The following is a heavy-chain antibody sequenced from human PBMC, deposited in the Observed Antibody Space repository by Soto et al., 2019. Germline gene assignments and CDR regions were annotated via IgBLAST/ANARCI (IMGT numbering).Heavy chain of an antibody. CDR2: ISWNSGSI. CDR1: GFTFDDYA. V-gene: IGHV3-9*01. Sequence: GGSLRLSCAASGFTFDDYAMHWVRQAPGKGLEWVSGISWNSGSIGYADSVKGRFTISRDNAKNSLYLQMNSLRAEDTALYYCAKDTGDIVVVPAAWGQGTLVTVSS. D-gene: IGHD2-2*01. CDR3: AKDTGDIVVVPAA. J-gene: IGHJ4*02.